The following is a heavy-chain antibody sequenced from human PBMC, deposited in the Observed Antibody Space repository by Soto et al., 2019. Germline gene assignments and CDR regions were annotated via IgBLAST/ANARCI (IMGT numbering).Heavy chain of an antibody. D-gene: IGHD3-10*01. V-gene: IGHV4-34*01. Sequence: SETLSLTCAVYGGSFSSYYCSWIRQPPGKGLEWIGEINHSGSTNYNPSLKSRVTMSVDTSKNQFSLKLSSVTAADTAIYYCAKGRGVRGIISTYYYYGMDVWGQGTTVTVSS. J-gene: IGHJ6*02. CDR2: INHSGST. CDR3: AKGRGVRGIISTYYYYGMDV. CDR1: GGSFSSYY.